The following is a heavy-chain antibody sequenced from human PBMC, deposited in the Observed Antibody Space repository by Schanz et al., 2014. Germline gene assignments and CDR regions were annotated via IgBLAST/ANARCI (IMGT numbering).Heavy chain of an antibody. D-gene: IGHD2-15*01. Sequence: EMQLLESGGGLIQPGGSLRLSCAASGFTFSSYAMSWVRQAPGKGLEWVANIKQDESEKYYVDSVKGRFTISRDNAKNSLFLHMNSLRAEDTAVYYCARDFLLEQLGYSHYYYAMDVWGQGTTVTVSS. CDR2: IKQDESEK. J-gene: IGHJ6*02. CDR3: ARDFLLEQLGYSHYYYAMDV. V-gene: IGHV3-7*01. CDR1: GFTFSSYA.